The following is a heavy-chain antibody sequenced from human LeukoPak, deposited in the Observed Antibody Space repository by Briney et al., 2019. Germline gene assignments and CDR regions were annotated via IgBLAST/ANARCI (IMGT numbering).Heavy chain of an antibody. J-gene: IGHJ4*02. CDR1: GGSISSYY. V-gene: IGHV4-59*01. CDR2: IYYSGST. CDR3: ARTPRNFGCIDY. D-gene: IGHD2-15*01. Sequence: PSETLSLTCTVSGGSISSYYWSWIRQPPGKGLEWIGHIYYSGSTNYNPSLKSRVTISVDTSKNQFSLKLSSVTAADTAVYYCARTPRNFGCIDYWGQGTLVTVSS.